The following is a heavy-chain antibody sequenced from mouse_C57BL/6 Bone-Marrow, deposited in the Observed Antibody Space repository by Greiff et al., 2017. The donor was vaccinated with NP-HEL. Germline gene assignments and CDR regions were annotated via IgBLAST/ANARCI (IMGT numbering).Heavy chain of an antibody. Sequence: QVQLQQSGAELVRPGASVTLSCKASGYTFTDYEMHWVKQTPVHGLEWIGAIDPETGGTAYNQKFKGKAILTADKSSSTAYMELRSLTSEDSAVYYCTINRVVYFDYWGQGTTLTVSS. J-gene: IGHJ2*01. CDR3: TINRVVYFDY. CDR2: IDPETGGT. CDR1: GYTFTDYE. V-gene: IGHV1-15*01.